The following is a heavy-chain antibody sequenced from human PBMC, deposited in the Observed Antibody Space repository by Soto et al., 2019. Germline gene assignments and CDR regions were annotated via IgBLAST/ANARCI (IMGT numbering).Heavy chain of an antibody. J-gene: IGHJ4*02. Sequence: VQLVESGGGLVQPGGSLRLSCAASGFTFSSYGMHWVRRAPGKGLEWVAVISYDGSNKYYADSVKGRFTISRDNSKNTLYLQMNSLRAEDTAVYYCAKDNMITFGGVPDYWGQGTLVTVSS. V-gene: IGHV3-30*18. CDR2: ISYDGSNK. CDR3: AKDNMITFGGVPDY. CDR1: GFTFSSYG. D-gene: IGHD3-16*01.